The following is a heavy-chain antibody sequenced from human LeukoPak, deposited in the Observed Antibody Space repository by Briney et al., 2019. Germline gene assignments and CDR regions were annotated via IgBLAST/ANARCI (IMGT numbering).Heavy chain of an antibody. CDR3: AKDLEMVRGVIPNWFDP. Sequence: QPGGSLRLSCAASGFTFSSYGMHWVRQAPGKGLEWVAFIRYDGSNKYYADSVKGRFTISRDNSKNTLYLQMNSLRAEDTAVYYCAKDLEMVRGVIPNWFDPWGQGTLVTVSS. CDR2: IRYDGSNK. CDR1: GFTFSSYG. D-gene: IGHD3-10*01. J-gene: IGHJ5*02. V-gene: IGHV3-30*02.